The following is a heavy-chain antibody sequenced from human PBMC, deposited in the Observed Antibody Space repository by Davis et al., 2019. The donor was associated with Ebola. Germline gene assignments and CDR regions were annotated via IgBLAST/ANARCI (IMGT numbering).Heavy chain of an antibody. CDR2: ASPDGTTT. D-gene: IGHD6-19*01. Sequence: GESLKISCATSGFPFSNYAMHWVRQTPDKGLDWVAVASPDGTTTYYEDSVKGRFPISRDNYKNTLYLQLNRLRTEDTAVYFCASAVPGKEELDYWGQGTLVTVSS. V-gene: IGHV3-30*04. J-gene: IGHJ4*02. CDR3: ASAVPGKEELDY. CDR1: GFPFSNYA.